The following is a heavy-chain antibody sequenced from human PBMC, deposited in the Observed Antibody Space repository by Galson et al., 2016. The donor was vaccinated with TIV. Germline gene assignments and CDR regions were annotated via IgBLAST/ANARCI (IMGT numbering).Heavy chain of an antibody. CDR1: GGPFSSYA. Sequence: SVKVSCKASGGPFSSYAVTWVRQAPGQGLEWMGRIIGMFGTTNYAQKFQGRVTMTADESTSTAYMELNNPRPEDTAVYYCARGDFGDHRDFFHYWGQGTLVTVSS. CDR2: IIGMFGTT. CDR3: ARGDFGDHRDFFHY. J-gene: IGHJ4*02. V-gene: IGHV1-69*15. D-gene: IGHD4-17*01.